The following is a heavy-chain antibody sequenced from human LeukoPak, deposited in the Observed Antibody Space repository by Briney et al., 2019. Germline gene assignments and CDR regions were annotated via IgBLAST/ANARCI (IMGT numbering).Heavy chain of an antibody. Sequence: GGSLRLPCEASGFTFGSYAMYWVRQAPGKGLEWVAGIFGSGGSAHYADSAKGRFTISRDNSKNTVYLQINSLRAEDTAVYYCGKTTTGYSSGQKPAWPVDYWGQGTLVTVSS. V-gene: IGHV3-23*01. D-gene: IGHD6-19*01. CDR3: GKTTTGYSSGQKPAWPVDY. J-gene: IGHJ4*02. CDR2: IFGSGGSA. CDR1: GFTFGSYA.